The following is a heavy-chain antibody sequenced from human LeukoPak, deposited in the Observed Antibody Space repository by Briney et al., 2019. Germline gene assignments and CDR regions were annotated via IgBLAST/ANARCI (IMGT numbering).Heavy chain of an antibody. Sequence: ASVKVSCKVSGYTLTELSMHWVRQAPGKGLEWMGGFDPEDGETIYAQKVQGRVTMTEDTSTDTAYMELSSLRSEDTAVYYCATDVSAYCSSTSCYPYNYYGVDVWGQGTTVTVS. D-gene: IGHD2-2*01. CDR1: GYTLTELS. CDR3: ATDVSAYCSSTSCYPYNYYGVDV. J-gene: IGHJ6*02. CDR2: FDPEDGET. V-gene: IGHV1-24*01.